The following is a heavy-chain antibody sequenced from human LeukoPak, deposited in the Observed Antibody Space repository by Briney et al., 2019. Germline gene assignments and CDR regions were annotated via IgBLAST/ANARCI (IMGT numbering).Heavy chain of an antibody. D-gene: IGHD3-22*01. V-gene: IGHV3-33*01. J-gene: IGHJ4*02. CDR2: IWYDGSNK. CDR1: GFTFSSYG. CDR3: ARNYYYDSTRLYYFDY. Sequence: GGSLRRSCAASGFTFSSYGMHWVRQAPGKGLEWVAVIWYDGSNKYYVDSVKGRFTISRDNSKNTLYLQMNSLRAEDTAVYYCARNYYYDSTRLYYFDYWGQGTLVTVSS.